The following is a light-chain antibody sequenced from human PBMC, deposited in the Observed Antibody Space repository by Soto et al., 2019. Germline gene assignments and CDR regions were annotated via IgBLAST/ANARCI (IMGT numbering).Light chain of an antibody. V-gene: IGKV4-1*01. CDR2: WAS. CDR3: QQYYSTPLT. Sequence: DIVMTQSPDSLAVSLGERATINCKSSQSVFYSSNNKNYLAWYQQNPGQSPKLLIYWASTRASGVPDRFSGSGSGTSFTLTISSLQAEDVAFYYCQQYYSTPLTFGGGTKVDIK. CDR1: QSVFYSSNNKNY. J-gene: IGKJ4*01.